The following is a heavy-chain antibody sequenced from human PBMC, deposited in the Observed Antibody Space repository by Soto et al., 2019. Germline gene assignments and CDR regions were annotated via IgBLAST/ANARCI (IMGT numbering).Heavy chain of an antibody. Sequence: GGSLRLSCAASVFTFSSYSMNWVRQAPGKGLEGVSSISSSISYIYYADSVKGRFTISRDNAKNSLYLQMNSLRAEDTAVYYCTRDRDYYDSSGYSGPPGDYCPGLDAWGEGTQAPFSS. D-gene: IGHD3-22*01. CDR3: TRDRDYYDSSGYSGPPGDYCPGLDA. J-gene: IGHJ6*04. V-gene: IGHV3-21*01. CDR1: VFTFSSYS. CDR2: ISSSISYI.